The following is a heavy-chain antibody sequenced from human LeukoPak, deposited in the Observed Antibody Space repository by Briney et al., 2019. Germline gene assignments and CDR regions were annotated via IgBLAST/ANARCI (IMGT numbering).Heavy chain of an antibody. CDR2: INHSGST. J-gene: IGHJ6*02. CDR3: ARGANFYYYGMDV. CDR1: GGSFSGYY. D-gene: IGHD2-15*01. V-gene: IGHV4-34*01. Sequence: PSETPSLTCAVYGGSFSGYYWSWIRQPPGKGLEWIGEINHSGSTNYNPSLKSRVTISVDTSQNQFSLKLSSVTAADTAVYYCARGANFYYYGMDVWGQGTTVTVSS.